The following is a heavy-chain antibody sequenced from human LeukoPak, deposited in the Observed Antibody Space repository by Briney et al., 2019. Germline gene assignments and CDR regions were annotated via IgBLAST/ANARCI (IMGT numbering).Heavy chain of an antibody. Sequence: PSQTLSLTCAVSGGSISSGGYSWSWIRQPPGKGLEWIGYIYHSGSTYYNPSLKSRVTISVDTSKNQFSLKLSSVTAADTAVYYCARVGDGYCSSTSCYINWFDPWGQGTLVTVSS. CDR1: GGSISSGGYS. CDR3: ARVGDGYCSSTSCYINWFDP. CDR2: IYHSGST. J-gene: IGHJ5*02. V-gene: IGHV4-30-2*01. D-gene: IGHD2-2*02.